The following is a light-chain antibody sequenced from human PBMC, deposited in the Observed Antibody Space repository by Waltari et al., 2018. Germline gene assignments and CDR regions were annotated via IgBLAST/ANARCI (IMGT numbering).Light chain of an antibody. CDR3: CSYAGSTLYV. J-gene: IGLJ1*01. CDR1: SSDVGSYNL. CDR2: EGS. Sequence: QSALTQPASVSGSPGQSITIPCPGTSSDVGSYNLVSWYQQHPGKAPKLMIYEGSKRPSGVSNRFSGSKSGNTASLTISGLQAEDEADYYCCSYAGSTLYVFGTGTKVTVL. V-gene: IGLV2-23*01.